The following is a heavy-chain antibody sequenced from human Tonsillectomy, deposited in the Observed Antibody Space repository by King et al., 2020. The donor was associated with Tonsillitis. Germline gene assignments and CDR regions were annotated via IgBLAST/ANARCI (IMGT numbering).Heavy chain of an antibody. D-gene: IGHD6-19*01. CDR3: AGERLYSSDWGIDY. CDR1: GFDFSSCG. Sequence: VQLVESGGGVVQPGGSLRLSCASSGFDFSSCGMHWVRQAPGKGLEWVAVISFDASRENYADSVKGRFTIARDNSKNTLYLQMNSLRAEDTAVYYCAGERLYSSDWGIDYWGQGSLVTVSS. J-gene: IGHJ4*02. V-gene: IGHV3-33*05. CDR2: ISFDASRE.